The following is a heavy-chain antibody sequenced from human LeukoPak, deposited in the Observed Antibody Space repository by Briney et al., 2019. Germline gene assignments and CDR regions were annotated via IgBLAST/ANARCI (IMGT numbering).Heavy chain of an antibody. Sequence: SETLSLTCAVSGGSITSSNWWSWVRQPPGKGLEWIGYIYYSGSTNYNPSLKSRVTISVDTSKNQFSLKLTSVTAADTAVYYCARRRGGQFDWLLYVGEAFDIWGQGTMVTVSS. CDR3: ARRRGGQFDWLLYVGEAFDI. CDR1: GGSITSSNW. V-gene: IGHV4-4*02. J-gene: IGHJ3*02. D-gene: IGHD3-9*01. CDR2: IYYSGST.